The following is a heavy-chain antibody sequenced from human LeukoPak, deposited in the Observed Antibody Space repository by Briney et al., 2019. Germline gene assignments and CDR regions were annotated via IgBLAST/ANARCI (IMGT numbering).Heavy chain of an antibody. J-gene: IGHJ4*02. CDR2: IYPGDSDT. CDR1: GYSFTSYW. V-gene: IGHV5-51*01. CDR3: ARQYSRDGYNYPHY. D-gene: IGHD5-24*01. Sequence: GESLKISCKGSGYSFTSYWIGWVRQLPGKGLEWMGIIYPGDSDTRYSPSFQGQITISADKSISTAYLQWSSLKASDTAMYYCARQYSRDGYNYPHYWGQGTLVTVSS.